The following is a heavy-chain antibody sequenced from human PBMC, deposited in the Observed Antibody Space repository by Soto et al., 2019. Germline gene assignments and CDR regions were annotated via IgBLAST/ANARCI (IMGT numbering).Heavy chain of an antibody. Sequence: GSLRLSCAASGFTFRSYSMNWVRQAPGKGLEWVSSISSSGSYIYYADSVKGRFTISRDIAKNSLYLQMNSLRAEDTAVYYCASGIEYSSSSWVSYYYYGMDGWGQGTTVTVSS. CDR2: ISSSGSYI. V-gene: IGHV3-21*01. CDR3: ASGIEYSSSSWVSYYYYGMDG. D-gene: IGHD6-6*01. CDR1: GFTFRSYS. J-gene: IGHJ6*02.